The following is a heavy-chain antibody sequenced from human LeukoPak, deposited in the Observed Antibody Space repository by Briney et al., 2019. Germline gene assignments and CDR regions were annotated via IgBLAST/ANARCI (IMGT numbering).Heavy chain of an antibody. V-gene: IGHV4-34*01. D-gene: IGHD1-26*01. J-gene: IGHJ4*02. CDR3: ARVFPTLSGSSAIDY. CDR2: INHSGST. Sequence: SETLSLTCAVYGGSFSGYYWSWIRQPPGKGLEWIGEINHSGSTNYNPSLKSRVTISVDTSKNQFSLKLSSVTAADTAVYYCARVFPTLSGSSAIDYWGQGTLVTVSS. CDR1: GGSFSGYY.